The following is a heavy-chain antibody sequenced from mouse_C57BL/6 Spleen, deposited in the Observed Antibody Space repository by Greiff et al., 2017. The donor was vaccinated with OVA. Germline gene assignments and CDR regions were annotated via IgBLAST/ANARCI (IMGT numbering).Heavy chain of an antibody. Sequence: QVQLQQPGAELVMPGASVKLSCKASGYTFTSYWMHWVKQRPGQGLEWIGEIDPSDSYTNYNQKFKGKSTLTVDKSSSTAYMQLSSLTSEDSAVYYCARRGPGYPYAMDYWGQGTSVTVSS. J-gene: IGHJ4*01. V-gene: IGHV1-69*01. CDR3: ARRGPGYPYAMDY. CDR2: IDPSDSYT. D-gene: IGHD2-2*01. CDR1: GYTFTSYW.